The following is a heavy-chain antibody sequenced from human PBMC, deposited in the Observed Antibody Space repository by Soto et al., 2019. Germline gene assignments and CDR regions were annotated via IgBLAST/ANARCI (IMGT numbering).Heavy chain of an antibody. Sequence: EVQLLESGGGVVQPGGSLRLSCAASGFTFRNFVMSWVRQAPGKRLEWVSAIRATGGQTFYADSVKGRFTISRDNSKNMLYLQIDSLRDEDTALYFCAQDRGWGVVSPSHDSWGQGTLVIVSS. CDR1: GFTFRNFV. CDR2: IRATGGQT. D-gene: IGHD2-21*01. J-gene: IGHJ4*02. CDR3: AQDRGWGVVSPSHDS. V-gene: IGHV3-23*01.